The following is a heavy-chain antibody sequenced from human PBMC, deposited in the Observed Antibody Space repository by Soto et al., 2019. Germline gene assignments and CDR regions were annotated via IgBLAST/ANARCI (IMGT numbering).Heavy chain of an antibody. V-gene: IGHV3-23*01. J-gene: IGHJ1*01. D-gene: IGHD3-22*01. CDR2: ISGSGGST. CDR3: AKDPTYYYDSSGFAEYFQH. CDR1: GFTFSSYA. Sequence: PGGSLRLSCAASGFTFSSYAMSWVRQAPGKGLEWASAISGSGGSTYYADSVKGRFTISRDNSKNTLYLQMNSLRAEDTAVYYCAKDPTYYYDSSGFAEYFQHWGQGTLVTVSS.